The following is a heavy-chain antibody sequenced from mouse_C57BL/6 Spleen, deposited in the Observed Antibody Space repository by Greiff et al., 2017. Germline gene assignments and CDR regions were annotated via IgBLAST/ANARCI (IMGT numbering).Heavy chain of an antibody. V-gene: IGHV5-4*03. CDR3: ASPLYYGNSAWFAD. D-gene: IGHD2-1*01. CDR2: ISDGGSYT. J-gene: IGHJ3*01. Sequence: EVKLMESGGGLVKPGGSLKLSCAASGFTFSSYAMSWVRQTPEKRLEWVATISDGGSYTYYPDNVKGRFTISRDNAKNNLYLQMSHLKSEDTAMYYCASPLYYGNSAWFADWGKGTLVTVSA. CDR1: GFTFSSYA.